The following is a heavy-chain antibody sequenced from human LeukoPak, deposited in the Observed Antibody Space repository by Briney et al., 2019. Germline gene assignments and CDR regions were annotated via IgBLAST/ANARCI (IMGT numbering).Heavy chain of an antibody. Sequence: GESLKISCKASGYTFTTYWVAGGRQMPGKGLEWMGMISPGDFDTRYTPSFKGQGTISADKSISTAYLQWSSLKASDTAIYYCARHQGGMDVWGQGTTVTVSS. CDR2: ISPGDFDT. CDR3: ARHQGGMDV. J-gene: IGHJ6*02. V-gene: IGHV5-51*01. CDR1: GYTFTTYW.